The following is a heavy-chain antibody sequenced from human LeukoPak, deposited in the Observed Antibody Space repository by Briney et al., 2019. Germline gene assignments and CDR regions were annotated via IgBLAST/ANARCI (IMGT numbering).Heavy chain of an antibody. CDR1: GGSISSYY. CDR2: IYYSGST. D-gene: IGHD6-6*01. J-gene: IGHJ4*02. Sequence: SETLSLTCAVSGGSISSYYWSWIRQPPGKGLEWIGYIYYSGSTKYNPSLKSRVTISVDTSKNQFALKLSSVTAADTAVYYCARHRGSSAAAFDYWGQGTLVTVSS. V-gene: IGHV4-59*08. CDR3: ARHRGSSAAAFDY.